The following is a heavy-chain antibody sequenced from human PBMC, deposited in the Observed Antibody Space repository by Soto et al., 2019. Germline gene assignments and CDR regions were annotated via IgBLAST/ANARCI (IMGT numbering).Heavy chain of an antibody. CDR1: GASVSRYY. CDR3: ARRVSAYYDF. J-gene: IGHJ4*02. V-gene: IGHV4-59*02. Sequence: QVQLQESGPGLVKPSETLSLTCTVSGASVSRYYVAWIRQSPGKGLEWIGFLYSSGSTNYHSSLKCRVTISSDTSKTQFCLRLSSVTAADTAVYYCARRVSAYYDFWGQGTRVTVSS. CDR2: LYSSGST. D-gene: IGHD2-8*01.